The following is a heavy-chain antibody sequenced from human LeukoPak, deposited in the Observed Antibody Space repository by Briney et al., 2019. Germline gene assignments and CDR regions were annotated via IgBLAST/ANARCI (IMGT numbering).Heavy chain of an antibody. D-gene: IGHD1-26*01. CDR2: ISNSGGST. V-gene: IGHV3-23*01. CDR3: AKVWSVGATIYYFDY. Sequence: GGSLRLSCAASGFTFSSYAMSWVRQAPGKGLEWVSAISNSGGSTYYTDSVKGRFTISRDKSKNTLYLQMNSLRAEDTAVYYCAKVWSVGATIYYFDYWGQGTLVTVSS. J-gene: IGHJ4*02. CDR1: GFTFSSYA.